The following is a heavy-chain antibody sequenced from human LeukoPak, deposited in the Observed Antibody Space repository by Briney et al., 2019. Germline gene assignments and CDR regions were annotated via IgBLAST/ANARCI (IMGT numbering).Heavy chain of an antibody. CDR2: IYHSGST. Sequence: PSQTLSLTCAVSGGSISSGGYSWSWIRQPPGKGLEWIGYIYHSGSTYYNPSLKSRVTISVDTFKNQFSLKLSSVTAADTAVYYCARWFSSSWYGAFDIWGQGTMVTVSS. CDR3: ARWFSSSWYGAFDI. CDR1: GGSISSGGYS. D-gene: IGHD6-13*01. V-gene: IGHV4-30-2*01. J-gene: IGHJ3*02.